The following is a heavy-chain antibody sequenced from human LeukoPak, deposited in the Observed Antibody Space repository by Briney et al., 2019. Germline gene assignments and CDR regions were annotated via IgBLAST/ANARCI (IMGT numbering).Heavy chain of an antibody. CDR1: GFTFSSYA. Sequence: GGSLRLSCAASGFTFSSYAMHWVRQAPGKGLEWVAVISYDGSNKYYADSVKGRFTISRDNSKNTLYLQMNSLGAEDTAVYYCARDGMYYYDSSGYLYYWGQGTLVTVSS. J-gene: IGHJ4*02. CDR3: ARDGMYYYDSSGYLYY. CDR2: ISYDGSNK. D-gene: IGHD3-22*01. V-gene: IGHV3-30-3*01.